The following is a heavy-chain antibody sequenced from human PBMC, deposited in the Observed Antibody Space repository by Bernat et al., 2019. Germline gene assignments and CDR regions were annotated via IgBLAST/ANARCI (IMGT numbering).Heavy chain of an antibody. Sequence: QVQLVQSGAEVKKPGASVKVSCKASGYTFTSYGISWVRQAPGQGLEWMGWISAYNGNTNYAQKLQGRVTMTTDTSTSTAYMELRSLRSDDTAVHYCAREEGVTTVTTLDTIADFLYGMDVWGQGTTVTVSS. CDR2: ISAYNGNT. D-gene: IGHD4-17*01. CDR1: GYTFTSYG. J-gene: IGHJ6*02. CDR3: AREEGVTTVTTLDTIADFLYGMDV. V-gene: IGHV1-18*01.